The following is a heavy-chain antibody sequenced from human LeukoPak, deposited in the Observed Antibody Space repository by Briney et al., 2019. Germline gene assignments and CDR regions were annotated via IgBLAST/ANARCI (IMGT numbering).Heavy chain of an antibody. CDR1: GGSISRYY. Sequence: SETLSLTCTGSGGSISRYYWSWIRQPPGKGLAGIGYIYYSGSTNYNPSLKSRVTISVDTSKNQFSLKLSSVTAADTAVYYCARHYYDSSGYWDYWGQGTLVTVSS. CDR3: ARHYYDSSGYWDY. J-gene: IGHJ4*02. CDR2: IYYSGST. D-gene: IGHD3-22*01. V-gene: IGHV4-59*08.